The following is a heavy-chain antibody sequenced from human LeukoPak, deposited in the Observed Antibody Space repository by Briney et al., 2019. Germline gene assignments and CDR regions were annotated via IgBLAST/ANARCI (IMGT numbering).Heavy chain of an antibody. Sequence: GGSLRLSCAASGFTFSSYAMHWVRQAPGKGLEWVAVISYDGSNKYYADSVKGRFTISRDNSKNTLYLQMNSLRAEDTAVYYCARSPVDYGDFDYWGQGTLVTVSS. CDR3: ARSPVDYGDFDY. V-gene: IGHV3-30*04. J-gene: IGHJ4*02. CDR2: ISYDGSNK. D-gene: IGHD4-17*01. CDR1: GFTFSSYA.